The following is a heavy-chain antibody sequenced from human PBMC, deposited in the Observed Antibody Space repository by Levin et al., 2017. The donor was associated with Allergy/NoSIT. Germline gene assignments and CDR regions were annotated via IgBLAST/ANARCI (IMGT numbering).Heavy chain of an antibody. V-gene: IGHV1-18*01. CDR2: ISTNNGRT. J-gene: IGHJ4*02. Sequence: GGSLRLSCKTSGSTFSSYGITWVRQAPGQGLEWMGWISTNNGRTYSAQNLQGRVTMTTDTSTSTAYMELRSLRSDDTAVYYCARGSGLVHYDYWGQGTLVTVSS. D-gene: IGHD3/OR15-3a*01. CDR3: ARGSGLVHYDY. CDR1: GSTFSSYG.